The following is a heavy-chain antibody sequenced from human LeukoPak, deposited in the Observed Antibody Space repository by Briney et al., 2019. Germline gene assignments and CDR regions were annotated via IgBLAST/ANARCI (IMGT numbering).Heavy chain of an antibody. D-gene: IGHD6-19*01. Sequence: GGSLRLSCAASGFTFSDNYMSWIRQAPGKGLEWVSYISSSGSSIYYADSVKGQFTISRDNAKNSLYLQMDSLRAEDTAVYYCARKWSGWSFDYWGQGTLVTVSS. V-gene: IGHV3-11*01. CDR3: ARKWSGWSFDY. CDR2: ISSSGSSI. CDR1: GFTFSDNY. J-gene: IGHJ4*02.